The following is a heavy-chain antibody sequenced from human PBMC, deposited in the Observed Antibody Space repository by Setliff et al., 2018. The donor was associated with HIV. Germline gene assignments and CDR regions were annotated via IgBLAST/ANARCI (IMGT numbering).Heavy chain of an antibody. D-gene: IGHD2-15*01. J-gene: IGHJ6*03. Sequence: GGSLRLSCAASGFTFSSYGMHWVRLAPGKGLEWVSSISYRSTYIYYSDSVRGRFTISRDDAKNSLYLQMNSLVDEDTAVYYCARSQGIGNYHWDVWGKGTTVTVSS. CDR3: ARSQGIGNYHWDV. CDR1: GFTFSSYG. V-gene: IGHV3-21*01. CDR2: ISYRSTYI.